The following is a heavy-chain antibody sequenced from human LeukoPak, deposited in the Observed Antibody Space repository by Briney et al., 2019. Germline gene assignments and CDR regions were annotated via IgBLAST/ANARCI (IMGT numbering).Heavy chain of an antibody. V-gene: IGHV1-2*02. Sequence: ASVKVSCKASGYTFTGYYMHWVRQAPGQGLEWMGWINPNSGGTNYAQKFQGRVTMTRDTSISTAYMELSRLRSDDTAVYYCARDNYDSSGVGYWGQGTLVTVSS. D-gene: IGHD3-22*01. CDR3: ARDNYDSSGVGY. J-gene: IGHJ4*02. CDR1: GYTFTGYY. CDR2: INPNSGGT.